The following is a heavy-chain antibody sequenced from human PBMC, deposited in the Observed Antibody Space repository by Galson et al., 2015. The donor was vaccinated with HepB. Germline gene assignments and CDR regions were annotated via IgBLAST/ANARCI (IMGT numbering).Heavy chain of an antibody. Sequence: SLRLSCAASGFTFSSYGMHWVRQAPSKGLEWVAVISYDGSNKYYADSVKGRFTISRDNSKNTLYLQMNSLRAEDTAVYYCAKAPRQGWTGTTGFDYWGQGTLVTVSS. CDR3: AKAPRQGWTGTTGFDY. CDR2: ISYDGSNK. CDR1: GFTFSSYG. V-gene: IGHV3-30*18. J-gene: IGHJ4*02. D-gene: IGHD1-7*01.